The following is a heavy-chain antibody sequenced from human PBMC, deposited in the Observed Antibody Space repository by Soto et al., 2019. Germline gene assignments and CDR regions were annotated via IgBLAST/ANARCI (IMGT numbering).Heavy chain of an antibody. J-gene: IGHJ4*02. V-gene: IGHV1-18*01. CDR3: ARDLGYCTNGVCYSDY. CDR2: ISAYNGNT. D-gene: IGHD2-8*01. CDR1: GYTFTSYG. Sequence: ASVKVSCKASGYTFTSYGSSWVRQAPGQGLEWMGWISAYNGNTNYAQKLQGRVTMTTDTSTSTAYMELRSLRSDDTAVYYCARDLGYCTNGVCYSDYWGQGTLVTVSS.